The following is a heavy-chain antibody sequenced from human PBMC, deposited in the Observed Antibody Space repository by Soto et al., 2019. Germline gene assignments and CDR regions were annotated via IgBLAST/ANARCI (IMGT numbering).Heavy chain of an antibody. CDR1: GGSISGTNCY. CDR2: IYYSGGT. Sequence: QLQLQESGPGLVKPSETLSLTCAVSGGSISGTNCYWGWIRQPPGKGLEWIGSIYYSGGTYYNPSLKSRDTISVDTSKSQSSRRLNSVTAADTAVYYCARHKERGGNDRSGLLPPDYWGQGTLVTVSS. D-gene: IGHD2-15*01. J-gene: IGHJ4*02. CDR3: ARHKERGGNDRSGLLPPDY. V-gene: IGHV4-39*01.